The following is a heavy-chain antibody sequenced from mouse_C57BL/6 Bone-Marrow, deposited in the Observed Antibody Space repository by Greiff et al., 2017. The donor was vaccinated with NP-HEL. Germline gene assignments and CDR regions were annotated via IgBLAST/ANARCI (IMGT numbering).Heavy chain of an antibody. D-gene: IGHD2-2*01. CDR3: ARAPLWLRRNYYARDY. Sequence: EVQLQESGPGLAKPSQTLSLTCSVTGYSITSDYWNWIRKFPGNKLEYMGYISYSGSTYYNPYLKSRISITRDTSKNQYYLQLNSVTTEDTATYYCARAPLWLRRNYYARDYWGQGTSVTVSS. J-gene: IGHJ4*01. CDR2: ISYSGST. CDR1: GYSITSDY. V-gene: IGHV3-8*01.